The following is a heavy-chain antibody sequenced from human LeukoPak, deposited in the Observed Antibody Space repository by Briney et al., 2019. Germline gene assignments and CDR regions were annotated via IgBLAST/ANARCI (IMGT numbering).Heavy chain of an antibody. CDR1: GFTFNNYA. CDR2: ISGSGGNT. V-gene: IGHV3-23*01. CDR3: TRDPRRLDY. J-gene: IGHJ4*02. Sequence: GGSLRLSCAASGFTFNNYAMNWVRQAPGKGLEWVSSISGSGGNTYYADSVKGRFTISRDNSKNTLYLQMNSLRAEDTAVYYCTRDPRRLDYWGQGTLVTVSS.